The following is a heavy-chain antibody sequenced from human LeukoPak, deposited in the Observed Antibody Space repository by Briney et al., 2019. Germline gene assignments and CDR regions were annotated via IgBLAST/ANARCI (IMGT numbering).Heavy chain of an antibody. CDR3: ASTTVVTPGTLDY. J-gene: IGHJ4*02. V-gene: IGHV1-69*02. Sequence: SVKVSCKASGGTFSSYTISWVRQAPGQGLEWMGRIIPILGIANHAQKFQGRVTITADKSTSTAYMELSSLRSEDTAVYYCASTTVVTPGTLDYWGQGTLVTVSS. CDR1: GGTFSSYT. D-gene: IGHD4-23*01. CDR2: IIPILGIA.